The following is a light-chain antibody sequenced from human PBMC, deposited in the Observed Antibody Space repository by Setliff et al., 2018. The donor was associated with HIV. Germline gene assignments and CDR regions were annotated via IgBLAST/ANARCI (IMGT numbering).Light chain of an antibody. CDR2: EVS. CDR1: SSDVGAYNY. CDR3: CSYTSSNTDV. V-gene: IGLV2-14*01. J-gene: IGLJ1*01. Sequence: QSALTQPASVSGSPGQSITISCTGTSSDVGAYNYVSWYQQYPGKAPKLMIYEVSNRPSGVSNRFSSSKSGNTASLTISGLQAEDEADYYCCSYTSSNTDVFGTGTKVTVL.